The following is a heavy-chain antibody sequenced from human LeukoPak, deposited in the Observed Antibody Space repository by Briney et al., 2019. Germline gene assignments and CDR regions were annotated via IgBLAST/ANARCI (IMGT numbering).Heavy chain of an antibody. V-gene: IGHV3-48*04. CDR2: ISSSGSTI. Sequence: GGSLRLSCAASGFSFSRSAMTWVRQAPGKGLEWVSYISSSGSTIYYADSVKGRFTISRDNAKNSLYLQMNSLRAEDTAVYYCARAPKRTDTAMVTNIFDYWGQGTLVTVSS. J-gene: IGHJ4*02. CDR3: ARAPKRTDTAMVTNIFDY. D-gene: IGHD5-18*01. CDR1: GFSFSRSA.